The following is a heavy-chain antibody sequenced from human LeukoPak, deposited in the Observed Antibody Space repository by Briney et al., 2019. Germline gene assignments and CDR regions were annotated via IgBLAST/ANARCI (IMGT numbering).Heavy chain of an antibody. V-gene: IGHV4-61*02. CDR1: GGSISSGSYY. CDR3: ARGEILEWHKTEYYYGMDV. J-gene: IGHJ6*02. Sequence: SQTLSLTCTVSGGSISSGSYYWSWIRQPAGKGLEWIGRIYTSGSTNYNPSLKSRVPISVDTSKNQFSLKLSSVTAADTAVYYCARGEILEWHKTEYYYGMDVWGQGTTVTVSS. CDR2: IYTSGST. D-gene: IGHD3-3*01.